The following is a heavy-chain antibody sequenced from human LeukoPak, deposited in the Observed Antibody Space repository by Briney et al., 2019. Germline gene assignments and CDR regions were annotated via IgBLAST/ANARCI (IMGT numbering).Heavy chain of an antibody. CDR3: ARNNYYARDY. J-gene: IGHJ4*02. CDR1: GFTFSNYR. Sequence: PGGSLRLSCAASGFTFSNYRMSWVRQAPGKGLEWVANVVGDGSDKYYVDSVKGRFTVSRDNAKNSLYLQMNSLRAEDTAVYYCARNNYYARDYWGQGTLVTVAS. V-gene: IGHV3-7*01. CDR2: VVGDGSDK. D-gene: IGHD1-26*01.